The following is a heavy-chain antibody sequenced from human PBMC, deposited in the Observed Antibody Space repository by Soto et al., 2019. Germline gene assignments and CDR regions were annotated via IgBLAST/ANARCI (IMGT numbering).Heavy chain of an antibody. CDR2: IGSAHDP. CDR3: ARAYLGRLPRRADYYYALDV. CDR1: GFTFRTYG. Sequence: GGSLRLSCAASGFTFRTYGMHWVRQVPGKGLEWVSAIGSAHDPYYLGSVKGRFSISRENAKNSLYLQMNSLTTGDTAVYYCARAYLGRLPRRADYYYALDVWGQGTTVTVSS. J-gene: IGHJ6*02. D-gene: IGHD1-26*01. V-gene: IGHV3-13*05.